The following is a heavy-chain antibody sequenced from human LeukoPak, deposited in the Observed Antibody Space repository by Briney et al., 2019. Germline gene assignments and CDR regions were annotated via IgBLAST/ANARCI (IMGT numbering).Heavy chain of an antibody. D-gene: IGHD2-15*01. V-gene: IGHV3-23*01. CDR3: ARGRGSCSGGTCLRFDY. CDR1: GFTFSNYA. CDR2: ISGSGGIT. Sequence: HPGGSLRLSCAASGFTFSNYAMSWVRQAPGKGLEWLSAISGSGGITYYVDSVKGRFTISRDNSKNTLYLQMNSLRAEDTAVYYCARGRGSCSGGTCLRFDYWGQGTLVTVSS. J-gene: IGHJ4*02.